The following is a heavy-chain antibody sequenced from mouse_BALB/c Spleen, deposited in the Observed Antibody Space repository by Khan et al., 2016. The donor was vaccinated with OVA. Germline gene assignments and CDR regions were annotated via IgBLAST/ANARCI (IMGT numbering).Heavy chain of an antibody. V-gene: IGHV14-3*02. CDR3: APAGTGDYFDY. Sequence: EVELVESGAELVKPGASVKLSCTASGFNIKDTHMHWVKQRPEQGLEWIGRIDPANDNSKYDPRFQGKATITAETSSNTAYLHLSSLTSEDTAVYYCAPAGTGDYFDYWGQGTTLTGSS. J-gene: IGHJ2*01. CDR2: IDPANDNS. CDR1: GFNIKDTH. D-gene: IGHD4-1*01.